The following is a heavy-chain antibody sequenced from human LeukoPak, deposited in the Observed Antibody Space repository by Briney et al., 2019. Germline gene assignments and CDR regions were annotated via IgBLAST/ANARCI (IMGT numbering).Heavy chain of an antibody. J-gene: IGHJ5*02. CDR3: ATSRWYNWFEP. Sequence: SETLSLTCTVSGGSISSSSYYWGWIRQPPGKGLEWIGSIYYSGSTYYNPSLKSRVTISVNTSKNQFSLMLSSVSAADPAVYYCATSRWYNWFEPWGQGTLVTVSS. CDR2: IYYSGST. CDR1: GGSISSSSYY. V-gene: IGHV4-39*01. D-gene: IGHD6-13*01.